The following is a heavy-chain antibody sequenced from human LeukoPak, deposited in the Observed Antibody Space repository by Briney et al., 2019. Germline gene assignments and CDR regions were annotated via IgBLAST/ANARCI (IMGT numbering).Heavy chain of an antibody. CDR2: FDPEDGKT. J-gene: IGHJ4*02. CDR3: TTGRLSGSYNY. CDR1: GYSLTELA. D-gene: IGHD1-26*01. Sequence: ASVKVPCKVSGYSLTELAMHWVRQAPGKGLEWMGGFDPEDGKTKYAQKSQGRVTLTEDTSTDTAYMELSSLRSEDTAVYYCTTGRLSGSYNYWGQGTLVTVSS. V-gene: IGHV1-24*01.